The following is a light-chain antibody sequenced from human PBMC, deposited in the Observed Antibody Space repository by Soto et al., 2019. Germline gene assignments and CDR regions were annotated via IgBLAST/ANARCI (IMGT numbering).Light chain of an antibody. CDR2: DVN. CDR1: SSDVGYYNY. J-gene: IGLJ1*01. V-gene: IGLV2-14*03. Sequence: QSALTQPASVSGSPGQSIAISCTGTSSDVGYYNYVSWYQQHPGKAPKVMIYDVNNRPSGVSDRFSGSKSGNTASLTISRLQAEDEADYYCSSYTSSSTYVFGTGTKLTVL. CDR3: SSYTSSSTYV.